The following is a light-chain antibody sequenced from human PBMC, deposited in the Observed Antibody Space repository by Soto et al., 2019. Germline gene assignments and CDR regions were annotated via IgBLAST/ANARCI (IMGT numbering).Light chain of an antibody. Sequence: EIVLTQSPGTLSLSPGERATLFCRASQSVSSSYLAWYQQKPGQTPRLLIHGASSRATGIPDRFSGSGSGTDFTLMISRLEAEDFAVYYCQQYGSSPATFGQGTKVEIK. CDR2: GAS. CDR1: QSVSSSY. V-gene: IGKV3-20*01. CDR3: QQYGSSPAT. J-gene: IGKJ1*01.